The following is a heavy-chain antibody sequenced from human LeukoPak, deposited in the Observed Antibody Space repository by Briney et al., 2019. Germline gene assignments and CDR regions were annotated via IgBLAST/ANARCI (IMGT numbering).Heavy chain of an antibody. J-gene: IGHJ4*02. D-gene: IGHD2-2*01. CDR1: GGTFSSYA. CDR2: INPILGIA. V-gene: IGHV1-69*04. Sequence: SVKVSCKASGGTFSSYAISWVRQAPGQGLEWMGRINPILGIANYAQKFQGRVTITSNKSTSTAYMELSSLISEDTAVYYGATDIVVVPAAKAELFDYWGQGTLVTVSS. CDR3: ATDIVVVPAAKAELFDY.